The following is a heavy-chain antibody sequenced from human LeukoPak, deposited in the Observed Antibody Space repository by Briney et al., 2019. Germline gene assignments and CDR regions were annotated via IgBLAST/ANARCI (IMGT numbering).Heavy chain of an antibody. D-gene: IGHD4-23*01. CDR1: GGTFSSYA. Sequence: SVKVSCKASGGTFSSYAISWVRQAPGQGLEWMGRIIPILGIANYAQKFQGRVTITADKSTSTAYMELSSLRSEDTAVYYCARDSTVVTPYFDYWGQGTLVTVSS. CDR3: ARDSTVVTPYFDY. V-gene: IGHV1-69*04. J-gene: IGHJ4*02. CDR2: IIPILGIA.